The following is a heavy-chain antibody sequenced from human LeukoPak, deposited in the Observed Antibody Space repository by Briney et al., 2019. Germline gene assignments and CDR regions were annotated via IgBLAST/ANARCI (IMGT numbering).Heavy chain of an antibody. Sequence: ASVKVSCKASGYTFTSYGISWVRQAPGQGLEWMGWISAYNGNTNYAQKLQGRVTMTTDTSTSTAYMELRSLRSDDTAVYYCARAMSTAARLQTIFDYWGQGTLVTVSS. CDR3: ARAMSTAARLQTIFDY. D-gene: IGHD6-6*01. CDR1: GYTFTSYG. J-gene: IGHJ4*02. V-gene: IGHV1-18*01. CDR2: ISAYNGNT.